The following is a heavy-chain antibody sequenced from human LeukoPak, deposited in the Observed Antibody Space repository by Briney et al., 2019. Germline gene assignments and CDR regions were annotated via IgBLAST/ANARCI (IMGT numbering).Heavy chain of an antibody. CDR3: ARATVTTN. CDR1: GFTFTNNF. Sequence: ETGGSLRLSCAASGFTFTNNFMSWVRQVPGKGLEWVANIKQDGSEKYYVDSVKGRFTISRDNAKNSLYLQMNSLRAEDTAVYYCARATVTTNWGQGTLVTVSS. J-gene: IGHJ4*02. V-gene: IGHV3-7*01. D-gene: IGHD4-17*01. CDR2: IKQDGSEK.